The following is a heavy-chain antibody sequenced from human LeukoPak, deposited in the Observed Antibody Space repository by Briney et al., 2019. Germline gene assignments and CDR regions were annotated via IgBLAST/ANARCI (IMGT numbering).Heavy chain of an antibody. CDR2: IYYSWST. V-gene: IGHV4-59*01. J-gene: IGHJ6*03. CDR1: GGSISSYY. CDR3: ARVAYYYMDV. Sequence: SETLSLTCTVSGGSISSYYWSWIRQPPGQGLEWIGYIYYSWSTNYNPSLKIRVTISVDTAKNQFSLKLSSVTAADTAVYYCARVAYYYMDVWGKGTTVTVSS.